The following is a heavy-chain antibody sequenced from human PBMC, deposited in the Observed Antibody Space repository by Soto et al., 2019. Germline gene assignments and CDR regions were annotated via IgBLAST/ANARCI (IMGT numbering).Heavy chain of an antibody. CDR1: GGSISSSSYY. V-gene: IGHV4-39*01. Sequence: PSETLSLTCTVSGGSISSSSYYWGWIRQPPGKGLEWIGSTYYSGSTYSNPSLKSRVTISVDTSKNQFSLKLSSVTAADTAVYYCARHYSLGYCTTASCYVRPFDPWGQGTLVTVSS. D-gene: IGHD2-2*01. CDR2: TYYSGST. CDR3: ARHYSLGYCTTASCYVRPFDP. J-gene: IGHJ5*02.